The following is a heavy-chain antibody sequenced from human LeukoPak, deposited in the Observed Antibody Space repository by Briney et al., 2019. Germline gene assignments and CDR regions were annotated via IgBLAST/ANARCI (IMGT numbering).Heavy chain of an antibody. CDR1: GFTFSTYT. CDR2: ITSRSDI. V-gene: IGHV3-21*01. CDR3: ARVAGGSHHFDY. Sequence: GGSLRLSCAASGFTFSTYTMNWVRQAPGKGLEWVSSITSRSDIYYADSVRGRFTISRDNAKNSLYLQMNTLRAEDTAVYYCARVAGGSHHFDYWGQGTLVTVSS. J-gene: IGHJ4*02. D-gene: IGHD1-26*01.